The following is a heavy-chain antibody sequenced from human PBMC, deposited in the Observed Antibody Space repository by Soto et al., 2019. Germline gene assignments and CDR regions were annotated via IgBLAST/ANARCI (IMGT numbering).Heavy chain of an antibody. J-gene: IGHJ6*02. CDR2: MNPNSGNT. D-gene: IGHD3-3*01. CDR3: ARGRNSITIFVGQYYYYGMDV. Sequence: QVQLVQSGAEVKKPGASVKVSCKASGYTFTSYDINWVRQATGQGLEWMGWMNPNSGNTGYAQKFQGRVTMTRNTSISTAYMELSSLRSEDTAVYYCARGRNSITIFVGQYYYYGMDVWGQGTTVTVSS. V-gene: IGHV1-8*01. CDR1: GYTFTSYD.